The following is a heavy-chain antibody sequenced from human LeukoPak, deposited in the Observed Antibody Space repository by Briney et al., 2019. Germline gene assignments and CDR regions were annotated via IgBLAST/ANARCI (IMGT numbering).Heavy chain of an antibody. J-gene: IGHJ1*01. Sequence: GGSLRLSCAASGFTFSSYAMHWVRQAPGKGLEYVSAISSNGGSTYYANSVKGRFTNSRDNSKNTLYLQMGSLRAEDMAVYYCARQDDYGDYGIEHWGQGTLVTVSS. CDR1: GFTFSSYA. CDR2: ISSNGGST. CDR3: ARQDDYGDYGIEH. D-gene: IGHD4-17*01. V-gene: IGHV3-64*01.